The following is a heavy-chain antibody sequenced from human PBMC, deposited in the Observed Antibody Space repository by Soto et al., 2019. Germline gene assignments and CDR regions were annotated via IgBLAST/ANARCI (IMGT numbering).Heavy chain of an antibody. CDR3: AKDQATSDYGTYYYYGVDV. CDR2: IWNDGRTR. D-gene: IGHD4-17*01. CDR1: GFTFNYYA. J-gene: IGHJ6*02. Sequence: QVQLVESGGGVVQPGRSLRLSCAASGFTFNYYAMHWVRQAPGKGLEWVAVIWNDGRTRYYADSVKGRFTIHRDNSKSTLYLQMNTLRVEDTAVYSCAKDQATSDYGTYYYYGVDVWGQGTTVTVSS. V-gene: IGHV3-33*06.